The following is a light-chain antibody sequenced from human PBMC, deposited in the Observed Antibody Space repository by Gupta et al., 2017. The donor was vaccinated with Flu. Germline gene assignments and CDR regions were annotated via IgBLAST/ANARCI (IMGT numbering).Light chain of an antibody. CDR1: QRVGSN. CDR2: GAS. V-gene: IGKV3-15*01. CDR3: QQYNKWPQT. Sequence: GERATLSCRASQRVGSNVGWYQQKPGQAPRLLIYGASTRATGIPARFSGSGSGTDFTLTISSLQSEDFAVYYCQQYNKWPQTFGPGTKVDIK. J-gene: IGKJ3*01.